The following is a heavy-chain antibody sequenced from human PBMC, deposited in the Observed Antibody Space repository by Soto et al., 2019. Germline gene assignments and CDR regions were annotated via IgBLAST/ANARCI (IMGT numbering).Heavy chain of an antibody. J-gene: IGHJ4*02. Sequence: GGSLRLSCAASGFTFSSYGMNWVRQAPGKGLEWVAVIWYDGSNKYYADSVKGRFTISRDNSKNTLYLQMNSLRAEDTAVYYCARDFESSSWSNGPFDYWGQGTLVTVSS. CDR1: GFTFSSYG. D-gene: IGHD6-13*01. V-gene: IGHV3-33*01. CDR3: ARDFESSSWSNGPFDY. CDR2: IWYDGSNK.